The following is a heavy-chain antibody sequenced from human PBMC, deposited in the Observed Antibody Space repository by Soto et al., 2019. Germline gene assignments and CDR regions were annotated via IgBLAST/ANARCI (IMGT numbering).Heavy chain of an antibody. CDR1: GGSVSSGSYY. D-gene: IGHD2-15*01. J-gene: IGHJ4*02. CDR3: ARDLGSAGIDY. V-gene: IGHV4-61*01. Sequence: QVQLQESGPGLVKPSETLSLTCTVSGGSVSSGSYYWSWIRQPPGKGLEWIGYMYYSGSTNYNPSLKIRVTISVDTSKHQFSLKLSSVTAADTAVYYCARDLGSAGIDYWGQGTLVTVSS. CDR2: MYYSGST.